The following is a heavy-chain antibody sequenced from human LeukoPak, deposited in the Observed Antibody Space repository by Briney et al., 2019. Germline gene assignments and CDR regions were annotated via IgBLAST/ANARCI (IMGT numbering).Heavy chain of an antibody. Sequence: ETLSLTCTVSGGSISSSSYYWGWIRQPPGKGLEWIGSIYYSGSTYYNPSLKSRVTISVDTSKNQFSLKLSSVTAADTAVYYCARGAPLPAAMPPDYWGQGTLVTVSS. D-gene: IGHD2-2*01. V-gene: IGHV4-39*07. CDR1: GGSISSSSYY. CDR3: ARGAPLPAAMPPDY. CDR2: IYYSGST. J-gene: IGHJ4*02.